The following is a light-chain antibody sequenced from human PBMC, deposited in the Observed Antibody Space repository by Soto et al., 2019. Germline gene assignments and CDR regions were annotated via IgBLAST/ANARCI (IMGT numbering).Light chain of an antibody. Sequence: VMTQSPATLSVSPGERATLSCWASETIATNLAWYQQKPGQAPRLLISGASTRAAGISDRFRGSGSGTDFKLPICGPRAKGSAIYYGQPYFYCPPMTFGQGTWVEI. CDR3: QPYFYCPPMT. CDR1: ETIATN. CDR2: GAS. V-gene: IGKV3-15*01. J-gene: IGKJ1*01.